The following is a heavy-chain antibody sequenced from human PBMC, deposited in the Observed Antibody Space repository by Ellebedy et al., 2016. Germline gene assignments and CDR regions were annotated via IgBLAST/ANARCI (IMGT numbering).Heavy chain of an antibody. J-gene: IGHJ6*02. Sequence: ASVKVSCKGSGYSFTSYWIGWVRQMPGKGLEWMGIIYPGDSDTRYSPSFQGQVTISADKSISTAYLQWSSLKASDTAMYYCPRVCSGGSCQALTYYDGGGMDVWGQGTTVTVSS. D-gene: IGHD2-15*01. V-gene: IGHV5-51*01. CDR1: GYSFTSYW. CDR2: IYPGDSDT. CDR3: PRVCSGGSCQALTYYDGGGMDV.